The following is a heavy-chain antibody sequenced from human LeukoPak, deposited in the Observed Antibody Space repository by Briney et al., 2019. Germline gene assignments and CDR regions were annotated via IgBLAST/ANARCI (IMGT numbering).Heavy chain of an antibody. J-gene: IGHJ4*02. V-gene: IGHV4-34*01. CDR3: ASAGSSGYSPPVGY. CDR2: INHSGST. D-gene: IGHD3-22*01. Sequence: SETLSLTCAVYGGSFSGYYWSWIRQPPGKGLEWIGEINHSGSTNYNPSLKSRVIISVDTSKNQFSLKLSSVTAADTAVYYCASAGSSGYSPPVGYWGQGTLVTVSS. CDR1: GGSFSGYY.